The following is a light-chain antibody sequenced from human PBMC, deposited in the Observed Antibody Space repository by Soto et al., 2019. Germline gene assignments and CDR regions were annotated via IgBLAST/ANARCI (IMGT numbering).Light chain of an antibody. J-gene: IGKJ5*01. Sequence: DIQMTQSPSSLSASVGDGVTITCRASQSISTYLAWYQVKPGKAPKLLIYAASTLESGVPSRFSATVSGTEFSLTITSLQPEDFATYYCQQLFDSPITFGQGTRLEIK. V-gene: IGKV1-9*01. CDR1: QSISTY. CDR3: QQLFDSPIT. CDR2: AAS.